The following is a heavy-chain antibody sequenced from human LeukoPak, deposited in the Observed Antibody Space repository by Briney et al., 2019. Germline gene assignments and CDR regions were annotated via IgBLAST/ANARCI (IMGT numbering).Heavy chain of an antibody. J-gene: IGHJ6*02. CDR1: GGSTSTYY. CDR2: MYTSGTT. CDR3: ARDQGSYYGVDV. Sequence: PSETLSLTCTVSGGSTSTYYWSWIRQPAGKGLEWIGRMYTSGTTKYNPPLKSRVTMSVDTSNNQFSLKVSSVTAADTAVYYCARDQGSYYGVDVWGQGTTVTVSS. V-gene: IGHV4-4*07.